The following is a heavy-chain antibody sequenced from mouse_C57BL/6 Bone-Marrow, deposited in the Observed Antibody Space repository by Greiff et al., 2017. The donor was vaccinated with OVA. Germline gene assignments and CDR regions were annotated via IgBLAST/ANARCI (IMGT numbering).Heavy chain of an antibody. J-gene: IGHJ4*01. CDR2: IDPETGGT. Sequence: SWAELVRPGASVTLSCKASGYTFTDYEMHWVKQTPVHGLEWIGAIDPETGGTAYNQKFKGKAILTADKSSSTAYMELRSLTSEDSAVYYCTRGYSNYYAMDYWGQGTSVTVSS. V-gene: IGHV1-15*01. CDR3: TRGYSNYYAMDY. CDR1: GYTFTDYE. D-gene: IGHD2-5*01.